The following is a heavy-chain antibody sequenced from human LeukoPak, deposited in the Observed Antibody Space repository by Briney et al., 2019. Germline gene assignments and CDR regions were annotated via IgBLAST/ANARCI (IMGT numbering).Heavy chain of an antibody. D-gene: IGHD1-1*01. CDR1: GYSISSGYY. CDR3: ARLERPYYFDY. J-gene: IGHJ4*02. Sequence: ESGPTLVNPSETLSLTCTVSGYSISSGYYWGWIRQPPGKGLEWIGSIYHSGSTYYNPSLKSRVTISVDTSKNQFSLKLSSVTAADTAVYYCARLERPYYFDYWGQGTLVTVSS. V-gene: IGHV4-38-2*02. CDR2: IYHSGST.